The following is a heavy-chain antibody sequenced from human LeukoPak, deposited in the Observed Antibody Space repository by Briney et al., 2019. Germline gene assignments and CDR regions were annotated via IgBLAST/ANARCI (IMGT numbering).Heavy chain of an antibody. CDR2: ISYDGSNK. D-gene: IGHD5-12*01. CDR1: GFTFSSYF. J-gene: IGHJ4*02. CDR3: ARAYGGYAPRPCDY. V-gene: IGHV3-30*04. Sequence: GWSLRLSCAASGFTFSSYFMHWVRQAPGKGLEWVAVISYDGSNKYYADSVKGRFTISRDNSKNTLYLQMNSLRAEDTAVYYCARAYGGYAPRPCDYWGQGTLVTVSS.